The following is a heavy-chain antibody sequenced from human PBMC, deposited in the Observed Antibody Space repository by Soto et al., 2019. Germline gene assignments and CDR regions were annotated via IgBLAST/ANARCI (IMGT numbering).Heavy chain of an antibody. D-gene: IGHD6-13*01. J-gene: IGHJ5*02. CDR2: IYYSGST. V-gene: IGHV4-31*03. Sequence: KSSETLSLTCTVSGGSISSGGYYWSWIRQHPGKGLEWIGYIYYSGSTYYNPSLKSRVTISVDTSKNQFSLKLSSVTAADTAVYYCARGALAAAWFPTYNWFDPWGQGTLVTVSS. CDR3: ARGALAAAWFPTYNWFDP. CDR1: GGSISSGGYY.